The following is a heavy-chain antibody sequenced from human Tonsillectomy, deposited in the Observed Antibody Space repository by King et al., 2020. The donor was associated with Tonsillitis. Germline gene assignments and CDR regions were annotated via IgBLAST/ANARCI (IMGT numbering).Heavy chain of an antibody. CDR1: GITFSTYA. CDR2: ISGSGGNT. J-gene: IGHJ4*02. Sequence: EVQLLESGGGPVQPGGSLRLSCSASGITFSTYAMTWVRQAPGQGLEGVSTISGSGGNTYYADSVKGRFTIARDNSKHTLYLQMNSLRAEDTAVYYCAKRGGEYWGQGTLVTVSS. D-gene: IGHD3-10*01. V-gene: IGHV3-23*01. CDR3: AKRGGEY.